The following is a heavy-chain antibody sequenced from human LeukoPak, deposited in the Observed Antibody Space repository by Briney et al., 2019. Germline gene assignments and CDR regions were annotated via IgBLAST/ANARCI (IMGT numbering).Heavy chain of an antibody. CDR1: GFIFSNYW. CDR2: INSDGSNT. V-gene: IGHV3-74*01. J-gene: IGHJ4*02. CDR3: ARQVNLRSGSYPGY. Sequence: SGGSLRLSCAASGFIFSNYWMHWVRHAPGKGLVWVSRINSDGSNTDYADSVKGRFTISRDNAKNTLYLQMNSLRAEDTAVYYCARQVNLRSGSYPGYWGQGTLVTVSS. D-gene: IGHD1-26*01.